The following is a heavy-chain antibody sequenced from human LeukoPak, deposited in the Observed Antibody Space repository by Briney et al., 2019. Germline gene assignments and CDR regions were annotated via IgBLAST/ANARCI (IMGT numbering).Heavy chain of an antibody. CDR2: INHSGST. CDR3: ARGPEYSWGSFVY. J-gene: IGHJ4*02. D-gene: IGHD6-6*01. V-gene: IGHV4-34*01. CDR1: GGSFSGYY. Sequence: SETLSLTCAVYGGSFSGYYWSWIRQPPGKGLEWIGEINHSGSTNYNPSLKSRVTISVDTSKNQFSLKLSSVTAADTAVYYCARGPEYSWGSFVYWGQGTLVTVSS.